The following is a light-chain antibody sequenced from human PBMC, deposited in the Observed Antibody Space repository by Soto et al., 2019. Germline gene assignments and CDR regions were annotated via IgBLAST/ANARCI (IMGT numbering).Light chain of an antibody. CDR3: QQRSNWPPSIT. CDR1: QRVSNY. Sequence: EIVFTQSPATLSLSPEKRATLACRASQRVSNYLAWYPQKPGHAPRLLIYDASNRATGIPARFSGSGSGTDFTLTISSLEPEDFAVYYCQQRSNWPPSITFGQGTRLEIK. V-gene: IGKV3-11*01. CDR2: DAS. J-gene: IGKJ5*01.